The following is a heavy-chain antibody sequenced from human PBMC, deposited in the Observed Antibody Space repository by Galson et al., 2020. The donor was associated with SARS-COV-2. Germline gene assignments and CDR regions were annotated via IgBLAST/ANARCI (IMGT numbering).Heavy chain of an antibody. J-gene: IGHJ2*01. CDR3: ARNPGYCAGTTCDWYFDL. D-gene: IGHD2-21*01. CDR1: RVSLSGYH. CDR2: INYSGSA. V-gene: IGHV4-34*01. Sequence: SETLSLTCDVFRVSLSGYHWNWIRQAPGKGLEWIAEINYSGSASYSPALASRVTISIDTSKRQFALKVTSVTTADTAVDYCARNPGYCAGTTCDWYFDLWGRGTLVTVSS.